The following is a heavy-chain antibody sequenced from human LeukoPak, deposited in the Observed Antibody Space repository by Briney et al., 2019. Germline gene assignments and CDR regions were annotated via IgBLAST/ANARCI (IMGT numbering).Heavy chain of an antibody. J-gene: IGHJ4*02. V-gene: IGHV4-4*02. CDR1: GGSISSSNW. D-gene: IGHD6-13*01. CDR2: IYHSGST. Sequence: SGTLSLTCAVSGGSISSSNWWSWVHQPPGKGLEWIGEIYHSGSTNYNPSLKSRVTISVDKSKNQFSLKLSSVTAADTAVYYCARARGLAAAGTLNYWGQGTLVTVSS. CDR3: ARARGLAAAGTLNY.